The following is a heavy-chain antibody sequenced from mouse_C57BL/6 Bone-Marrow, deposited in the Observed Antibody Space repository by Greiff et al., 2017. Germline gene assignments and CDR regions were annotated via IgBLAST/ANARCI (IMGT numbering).Heavy chain of an antibody. CDR2: IDPNSGGT. CDR1: GYTFTSYW. V-gene: IGHV1-72*01. CDR3: ARDSITTVVATGAMDY. J-gene: IGHJ4*01. D-gene: IGHD1-1*01. Sequence: VQLQQPGAELVKPGASVKLSCKASGYTFTSYWMHWVKQRPGRGLEWIGRIDPNSGGTKYNEKFKSKATLTVDKPSSTAYMQLSSLTSEDSAVYYCARDSITTVVATGAMDYWGQGTSVTVSS.